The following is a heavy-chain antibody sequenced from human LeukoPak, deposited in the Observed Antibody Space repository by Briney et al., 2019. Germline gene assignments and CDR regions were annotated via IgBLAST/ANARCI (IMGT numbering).Heavy chain of an antibody. J-gene: IGHJ4*02. D-gene: IGHD3-22*01. CDR3: ATSYDSSGCE. CDR2: IKQDGSLQ. CDR1: GFTFSSFW. Sequence: PGGSLRLSCTASGFTFSSFWMAWVRQAPGKGLEWVANIKQDGSLQHYGDSVKGRFTISRDNAKNSLYLQMNNLRAEDTALYYCATSYDSSGCEWGQGTLVSVSS. V-gene: IGHV3-7*01.